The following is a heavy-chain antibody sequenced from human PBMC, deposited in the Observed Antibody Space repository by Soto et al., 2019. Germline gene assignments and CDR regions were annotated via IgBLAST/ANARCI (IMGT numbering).Heavy chain of an antibody. V-gene: IGHV3-64D*06. CDR2: ISSNGGTT. Sequence: GGSLRLSCAASGFTFSSYSMNWVRQAPGKGLEYVSAISSNGGTTYYADSVKGRFTISRDNSKNTLYLQMSSLRAEDTAVYYCVKSSTYYYGMDVWGQGTTVTVSS. D-gene: IGHD4-17*01. CDR1: GFTFSSYS. J-gene: IGHJ6*02. CDR3: VKSSTYYYGMDV.